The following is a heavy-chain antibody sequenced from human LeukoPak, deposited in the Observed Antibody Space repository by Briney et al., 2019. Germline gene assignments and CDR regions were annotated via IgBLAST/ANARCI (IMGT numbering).Heavy chain of an antibody. CDR1: GFTFSSYW. J-gene: IGHJ3*01. CDR3: ARLDIVATGAFDL. Sequence: GGSLRLSCAASGFTFSSYWMSWVRRAAGKGLEWVANIKNDGSEKYCADSVRGRFSFSRDNAKNSLNLQMSSLRDEDTAVYYCARLDIVATGAFDLWGQGTMVTVSS. V-gene: IGHV3-7*04. D-gene: IGHD5-12*01. CDR2: IKNDGSEK.